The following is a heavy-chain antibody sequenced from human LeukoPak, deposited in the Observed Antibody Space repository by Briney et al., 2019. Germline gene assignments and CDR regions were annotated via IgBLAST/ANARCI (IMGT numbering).Heavy chain of an antibody. CDR2: MSRSGDRT. J-gene: IGHJ3*02. Sequence: PGGSLRLSCAASGFIVSSNYMSWVRQAPGKGLEWVSGMSRSGDRTYYADSVKGRFTISRDNSKNTLNLQMSSLRGEDTAVYYCAKDQTYYDSPHAFNMWGQGTMVTVSS. CDR3: AKDQTYYDSPHAFNM. V-gene: IGHV3-23*01. CDR1: GFIVSSNY. D-gene: IGHD3-22*01.